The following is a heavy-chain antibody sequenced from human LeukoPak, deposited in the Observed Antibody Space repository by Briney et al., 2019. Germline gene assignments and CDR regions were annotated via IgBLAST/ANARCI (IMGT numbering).Heavy chain of an antibody. D-gene: IGHD4-17*01. CDR3: ARWTGDSTVTGFGY. V-gene: IGHV1-8*01. Sequence: ASVKVSCKASGYTFTSYDINWECQATGQGVEWMGWMNLNGGNTGYAQTFHGRVTMPRNTSISTDYMELSSLRSEDTAVYYCARWTGDSTVTGFGYWGQGTLVTVSS. CDR2: MNLNGGNT. J-gene: IGHJ4*02. CDR1: GYTFTSYD.